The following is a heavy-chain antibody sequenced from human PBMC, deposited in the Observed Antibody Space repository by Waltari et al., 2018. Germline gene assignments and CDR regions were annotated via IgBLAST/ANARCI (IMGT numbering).Heavy chain of an antibody. D-gene: IGHD6-13*01. CDR3: ARLFSSWYPPTHGYYYGMDV. CDR1: GGSFSGYY. CDR2: INHSGST. J-gene: IGHJ6*02. Sequence: QVQLQQWGAGLLKPSETLSLTCAVYGGSFSGYYWSWLRQPPGKGLEWIGEINHSGSTNYNPSLKSRVTISVDTSKNQFSLKLSSVTAADTAVYYCARLFSSWYPPTHGYYYGMDVWGQGTTVTVSS. V-gene: IGHV4-34*01.